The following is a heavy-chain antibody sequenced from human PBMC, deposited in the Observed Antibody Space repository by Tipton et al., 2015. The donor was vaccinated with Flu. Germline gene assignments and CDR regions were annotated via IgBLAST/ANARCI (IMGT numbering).Heavy chain of an antibody. V-gene: IGHV3-23*01. D-gene: IGHD6-19*01. CDR3: AKGNSRGYNWFFEL. Sequence: SLRLSCAASGFSFSTSAMNWVRQAPGKGLEWVSGISGSGGRTLYADSVRGRFTISRDNSKNTLYLEMSRLRAEDTAVYYCAKGNSRGYNWFFELWGRGTLVSVSS. CDR2: ISGSGGRT. CDR1: GFSFSTSA. J-gene: IGHJ2*01.